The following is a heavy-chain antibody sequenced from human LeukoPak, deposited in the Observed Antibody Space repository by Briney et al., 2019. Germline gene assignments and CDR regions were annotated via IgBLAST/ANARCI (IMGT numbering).Heavy chain of an antibody. Sequence: PGGSLRLSCAASGFTFSHYNMNWVRQAPGKGLEWVSYISSSSAVIYYADSVKGRFTISRDNAKNSLYLQMNSLRAEDTAVYYCARHDDYSNFNEYYFDYWGQGTLVTVSS. CDR1: GFTFSHYN. V-gene: IGHV3-48*01. CDR2: ISSSSAVI. J-gene: IGHJ4*02. CDR3: ARHDDYSNFNEYYFDY. D-gene: IGHD4-11*01.